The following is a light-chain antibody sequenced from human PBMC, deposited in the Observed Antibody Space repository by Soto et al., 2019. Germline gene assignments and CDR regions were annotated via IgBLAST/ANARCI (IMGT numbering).Light chain of an antibody. CDR2: EVS. CDR1: SSDVGGYNY. J-gene: IGLJ1*01. Sequence: QSALTQPASVSGSPGQSITISCTGTSSDVGGYNYVSWYQQHPGKAPKLMIYEVSNRPSGVSNRSSGYKSGNTASLTISGLQAEDEADYYCSSYTSSSPHVFGTGTKVTAL. CDR3: SSYTSSSPHV. V-gene: IGLV2-14*01.